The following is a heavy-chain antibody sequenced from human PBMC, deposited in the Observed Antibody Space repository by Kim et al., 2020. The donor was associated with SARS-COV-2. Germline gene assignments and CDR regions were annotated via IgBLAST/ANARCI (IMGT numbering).Heavy chain of an antibody. Sequence: SGSTYYNPSLKSRVTISVDTSNNQFSLKLSSVTAADTAVYYCARGDPADYWGQGTLVTVSS. D-gene: IGHD2-21*02. CDR3: ARGDPADY. CDR2: SGST. J-gene: IGHJ4*02. V-gene: IGHV4-39*07.